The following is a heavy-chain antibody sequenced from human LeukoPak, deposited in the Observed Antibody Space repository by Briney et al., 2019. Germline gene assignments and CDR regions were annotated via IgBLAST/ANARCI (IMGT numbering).Heavy chain of an antibody. CDR3: ARGPSFGSSSRFDL. CDR2: IYCTGNT. V-gene: IGHV4-31*02. CDR1: GGAISSGYY. J-gene: IGHJ2*01. D-gene: IGHD6-13*01. Sequence: PSETLFLTCTVSGGAISSGYYCSRIRQPPGKGLKWIGYIYCTGNTYYNPSLKSRITMSVDTSKNHFSLKLSSVTGADTAVYYCARGPSFGSSSRFDLWGRGTLVSVSS.